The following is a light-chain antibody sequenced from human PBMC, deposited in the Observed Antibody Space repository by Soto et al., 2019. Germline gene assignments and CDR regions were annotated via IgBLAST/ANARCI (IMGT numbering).Light chain of an antibody. V-gene: IGKV3-11*01. CDR3: QQRNYWPIT. Sequence: MSQSPATLSLSPGEGATLSCRASQSVSSYLAWYQQKLGQAPRLLIYDASKRATGIPARFSGSGSGTVFTLTINSLEPEDFAVYYCQQRNYWPITFGQGTRLEIK. J-gene: IGKJ5*01. CDR1: QSVSSY. CDR2: DAS.